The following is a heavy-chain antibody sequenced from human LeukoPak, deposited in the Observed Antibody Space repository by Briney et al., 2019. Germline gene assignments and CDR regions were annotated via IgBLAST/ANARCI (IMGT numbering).Heavy chain of an antibody. Sequence: ASVKVSCKASGGTFSSYAINWVRQAPGQGLEWMGRIIPILGIANYAQKFQGRVTITADKSTSTAYMELSSLRSEDTAVYYCARVVVGYCSGGSCYRGVDYWGQGTLVTVSS. J-gene: IGHJ4*02. CDR2: IIPILGIA. D-gene: IGHD2-15*01. CDR1: GGTFSSYA. V-gene: IGHV1-69*04. CDR3: ARVVVGYCSGGSCYRGVDY.